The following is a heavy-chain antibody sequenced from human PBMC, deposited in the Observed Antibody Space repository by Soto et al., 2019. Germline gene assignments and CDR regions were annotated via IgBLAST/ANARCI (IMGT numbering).Heavy chain of an antibody. Sequence: ASVXVSCKASGYTFTSYDINWVRQATGQGLEWMGWMNPNSGNTGYAQKFQGRVTMTRNTSISTAYMELSSLRSEDTAVYYCARGPRDVLLMVYATPDLIDYWGQGTLVTVSS. V-gene: IGHV1-8*01. CDR2: MNPNSGNT. CDR1: GYTFTSYD. J-gene: IGHJ4*02. CDR3: ARGPRDVLLMVYATPDLIDY. D-gene: IGHD2-8*01.